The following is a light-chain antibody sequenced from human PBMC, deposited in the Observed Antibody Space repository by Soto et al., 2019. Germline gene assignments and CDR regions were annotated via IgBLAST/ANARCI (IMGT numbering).Light chain of an antibody. CDR2: GAS. J-gene: IGKJ4*01. Sequence: EIVLTQSPGTLSLSPGERATLSCRASQSVSSTYLIWYQQKPGQAPRLLIYGASSRATGVPDRFSGGGSGTDFTLTISRLEPEDFATYYCQQVNVYPSTFGGGTKVDIK. V-gene: IGKV3-20*01. CDR1: QSVSSTY. CDR3: QQVNVYPST.